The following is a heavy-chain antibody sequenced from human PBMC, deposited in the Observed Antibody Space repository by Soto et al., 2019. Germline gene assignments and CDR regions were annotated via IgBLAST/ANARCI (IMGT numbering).Heavy chain of an antibody. CDR2: INPNSGGT. J-gene: IGHJ6*02. Sequence: ASVKVSCKASGYTFTGYYMHWVRQAPGQGLEWMGWINPNSGGTNYAQKFQGRVTMTRDTSISTAYMELSRLRSDDTAVYYCARFKYCTNGVCYVDYYGMDVWGRGTTVTVSS. CDR1: GYTFTGYY. V-gene: IGHV1-2*02. CDR3: ARFKYCTNGVCYVDYYGMDV. D-gene: IGHD2-8*01.